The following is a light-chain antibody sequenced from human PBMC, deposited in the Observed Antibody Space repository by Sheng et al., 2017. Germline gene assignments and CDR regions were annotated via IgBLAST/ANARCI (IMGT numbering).Light chain of an antibody. CDR2: TAS. CDR1: QDISNW. J-gene: IGKJ5*01. CDR3: QQSNDFPIT. Sequence: DIQMTQSPSSLSASVGDRVTITCRASQDISNWLAWYQQKPGKAPKLLIYTASSLQSGVPSRLSGSGSGTDFTLTISSLQPEDFASYYCQQSNDFPITFGQGTRLEIK. V-gene: IGKV1-12*01.